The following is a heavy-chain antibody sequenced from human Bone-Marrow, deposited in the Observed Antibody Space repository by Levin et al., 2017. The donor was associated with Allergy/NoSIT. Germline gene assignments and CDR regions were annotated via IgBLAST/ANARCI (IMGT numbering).Heavy chain of an antibody. V-gene: IGHV3-23*01. CDR2: ISGGGGRT. CDR1: GFTFSTYA. J-gene: IGHJ4*02. D-gene: IGHD6-19*01. Sequence: GGSLRLSCTASGFTFSTYAMSWVRQAPGKGLEWVSSISGGGGRTDYADSVKGRFTISRDNSKNTLYLQMNSLRGEDTAVYYCAKGMELWDIIAVGPPFDYWGQGTLVTVSS. CDR3: AKGMELWDIIAVGPPFDY.